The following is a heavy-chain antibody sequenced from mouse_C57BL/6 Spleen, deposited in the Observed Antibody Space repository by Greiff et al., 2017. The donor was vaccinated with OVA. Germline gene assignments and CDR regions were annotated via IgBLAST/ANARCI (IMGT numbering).Heavy chain of an antibody. J-gene: IGHJ1*03. CDR3: ARQNDSPYFDV. V-gene: IGHV5-6*02. D-gene: IGHD2-4*01. CDR1: GFTFSSYG. Sequence: VMLVESGGDLVKPGGSLKLSCAASGFTFSSYGMSWVRQTPDKRLEWVATISSGGSYTYYPDSVKGRFTISRDNAKNTLYLQMSSLKSEDTAMYYCARQNDSPYFDVWGTGTTVTVSS. CDR2: ISSGGSYT.